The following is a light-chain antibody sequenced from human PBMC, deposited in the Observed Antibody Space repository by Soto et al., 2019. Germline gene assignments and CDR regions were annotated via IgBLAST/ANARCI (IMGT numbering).Light chain of an antibody. V-gene: IGKV3D-7*01. CDR1: HSVSSNY. CDR2: YAS. J-gene: IGKJ1*01. Sequence: DIVMTQSPGTLSLSPGERATLSCRATHSVSSNYLVWYQQRPGQAPRLLIHYASHRAAGIPARFSGSGFGTDFTLTISSLQAEDFAVYYCQQDKNWPGTFGQGTKVDIK. CDR3: QQDKNWPGT.